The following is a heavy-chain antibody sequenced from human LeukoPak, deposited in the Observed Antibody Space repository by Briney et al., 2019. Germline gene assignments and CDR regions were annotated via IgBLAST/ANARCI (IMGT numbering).Heavy chain of an antibody. CDR2: ISAYNGDT. D-gene: IGHD7-27*01. Sequence: ASVKVSCKASDYTFASYGINWVRQAPGQGLERMGWISAYNGDTNYAQKLQGRVTMPTDTSTSTAYMELRSLRSDDTAVYYCARESNWAYYFDYWGQGTLVTVSS. J-gene: IGHJ4*02. CDR1: DYTFASYG. V-gene: IGHV1-18*01. CDR3: ARESNWAYYFDY.